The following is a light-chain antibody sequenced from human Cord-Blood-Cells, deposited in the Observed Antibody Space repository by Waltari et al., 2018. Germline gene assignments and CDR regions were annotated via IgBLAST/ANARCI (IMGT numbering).Light chain of an antibody. J-gene: IGKJ5*01. CDR3: MQALQTPT. CDR2: LGS. Sequence: IVMTQSPLSLPVTPGEPASISCRSSPSLLHSNGYNYLDWYLQKPGQSPQLLIYLGSNRASGVPDRFSGSGSGTDFTLKISRVEAEDVGVYYCMQALQTPTFGQGTRLEIK. V-gene: IGKV2-28*01. CDR1: PSLLHSNGYNY.